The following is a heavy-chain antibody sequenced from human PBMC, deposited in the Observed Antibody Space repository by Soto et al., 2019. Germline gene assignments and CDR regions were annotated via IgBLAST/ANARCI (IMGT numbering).Heavy chain of an antibody. CDR3: AKDAYNWNRSDYYYYMDV. V-gene: IGHV3-30*18. CDR1: GFTFSSYG. CDR2: ISYDGSNK. Sequence: GGSLRLSCAASGFTFSSYGMHWVRQAPGKGLEWVAVISYDGSNKYYADSVKGRFTISRDNSKNTLYLQMNSLRAEDTAVYYCAKDAYNWNRSDYYYYMDVWGKGTTVTVSS. J-gene: IGHJ6*03. D-gene: IGHD1-1*01.